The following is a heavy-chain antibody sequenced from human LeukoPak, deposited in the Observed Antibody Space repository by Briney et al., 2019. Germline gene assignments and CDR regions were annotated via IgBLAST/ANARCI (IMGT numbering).Heavy chain of an antibody. CDR1: GFTFSAHW. CDR2: IKEDGSEK. J-gene: IGHJ4*02. D-gene: IGHD2-21*01. V-gene: IGHV3-7*01. CDR3: ARDLYSQY. Sequence: GGSLRLSCAASGFTFSAHWMSWVRQAPGKGLEWVANIKEDGSEKYYVDSVKGRFTISRDIARNSLYLQMNSLRAEDTAVYYCARDLYSQYWGQGTLVTVSS.